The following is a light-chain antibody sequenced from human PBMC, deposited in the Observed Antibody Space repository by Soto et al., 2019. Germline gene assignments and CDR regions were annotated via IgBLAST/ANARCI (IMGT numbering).Light chain of an antibody. V-gene: IGLV2-11*01. CDR2: DVT. J-gene: IGLJ3*02. CDR1: SSDIGTYNF. CDR3: CSYAGTYTLV. Sequence: QSALTQPRSVSGSPGQSVTFSCIGTSSDIGTYNFVSWYQQYPGKAPKLMIYDVTKRPSGVPHRFSGSKSGNTASLTISGFQAEDEADYYCCSYAGTYTLVFGGGTKVTVL.